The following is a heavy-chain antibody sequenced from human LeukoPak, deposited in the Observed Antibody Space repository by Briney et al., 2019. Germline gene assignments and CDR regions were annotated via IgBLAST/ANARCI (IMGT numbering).Heavy chain of an antibody. Sequence: SETLSLTCTVSGGSISSSSYYWGWIRQPPGKGLEWIGSIYYSGSTYYNPSLKSRVTISVAPSKNQFSLKLSSVTAADTAVYYCARHSGYSYGYAYYYYYMDVWGKGTTVTVSS. V-gene: IGHV4-39*01. D-gene: IGHD5-18*01. CDR3: ARHSGYSYGYAYYYYYMDV. CDR1: GGSISSSSYY. J-gene: IGHJ6*03. CDR2: IYYSGST.